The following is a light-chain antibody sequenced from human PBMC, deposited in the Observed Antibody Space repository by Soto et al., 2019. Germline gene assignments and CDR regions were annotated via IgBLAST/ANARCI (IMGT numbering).Light chain of an antibody. CDR2: EVS. CDR1: SSDVGGYNY. V-gene: IGLV2-8*01. Sequence: QSALTQPPSASGSPGQSVTISCTGTSSDVGGYNYVSWYQQHPGKAPKVMISEVSKRPSGVPDRFSGSKSGNTASLTVSGLQAEDEADYYCSSYAGSNNLVFGGGTQLTVL. J-gene: IGLJ2*01. CDR3: SSYAGSNNLV.